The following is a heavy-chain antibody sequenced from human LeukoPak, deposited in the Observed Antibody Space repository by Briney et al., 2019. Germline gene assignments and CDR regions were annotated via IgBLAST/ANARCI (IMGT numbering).Heavy chain of an antibody. Sequence: SETLSLTCGVSGGSISSPNWWSWVRQPPGKGLEWIGEIYHGGSTNYNPSLKSRVTISLDESQNQFSLKLSSVTAADTAVYYCARYYYYYMDVWGKGTTVTVSS. J-gene: IGHJ6*03. CDR2: IYHGGST. V-gene: IGHV4-4*02. CDR3: ARYYYYYMDV. CDR1: GGSISSPNW.